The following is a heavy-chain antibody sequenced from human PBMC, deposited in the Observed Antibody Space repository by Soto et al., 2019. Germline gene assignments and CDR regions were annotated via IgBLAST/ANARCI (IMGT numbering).Heavy chain of an antibody. Sequence: SETLSLTCTVSGGSISSGGYYWSWIRQHPGKGQEWIGYIYYSGSTYYNTSLKSRVTISVDTSKNQFSLKLSSVTAADKAVYYCARIGVPAAIRVDWFDPWGQGTLVTVSS. J-gene: IGHJ5*02. CDR3: ARIGVPAAIRVDWFDP. V-gene: IGHV4-31*03. CDR2: IYYSGST. D-gene: IGHD2-2*01. CDR1: GGSISSGGYY.